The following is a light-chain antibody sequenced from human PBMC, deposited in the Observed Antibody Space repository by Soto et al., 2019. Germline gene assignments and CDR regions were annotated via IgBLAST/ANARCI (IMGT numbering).Light chain of an antibody. Sequence: IGFTQSPGTLPVYKGERATLSCRASQIVSSSYLAWYQHKPGQAPRLLICGASSRATGIPDRFSGSGSGTDFPLTSSRLEPEDYAVYYCQPYGSSPTFGQGSKVDIK. J-gene: IGKJ1*01. CDR3: QPYGSSPT. V-gene: IGKV3-20*01. CDR2: GAS. CDR1: QIVSSSY.